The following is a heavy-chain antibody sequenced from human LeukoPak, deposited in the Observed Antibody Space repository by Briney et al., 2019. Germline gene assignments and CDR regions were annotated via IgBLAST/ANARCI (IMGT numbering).Heavy chain of an antibody. Sequence: GASVKVSCTASGYTFTSYYMPWVRQAPGQGLEWMGIINPSGGSTSYAQKFQGRVTMTRDTSISTAYMELSRLRSDDTAVYYCASPYDYGDHYLDALHIWGQGTIVTVSS. J-gene: IGHJ3*02. V-gene: IGHV1-46*01. CDR2: INPSGGST. CDR1: GYTFTSYY. CDR3: ASPYDYGDHYLDALHI. D-gene: IGHD4-17*01.